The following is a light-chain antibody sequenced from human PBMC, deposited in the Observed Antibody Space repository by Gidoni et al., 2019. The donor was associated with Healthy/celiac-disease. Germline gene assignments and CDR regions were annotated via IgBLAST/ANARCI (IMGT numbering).Light chain of an antibody. CDR2: EGS. CDR3: CSYAGSSTFYV. CDR1: SSDVGSYNL. Sequence: QSALTKPAPGVGVPGQWITISCTGTSSDVGSYNLVPWYQQHPGKAPKLMIYEGSKRPSGVSNRFSGSKSGNTASLTISGLQAEDEADYYCCSYAGSSTFYVFGTGTKVTVL. V-gene: IGLV2-23*01. J-gene: IGLJ1*01.